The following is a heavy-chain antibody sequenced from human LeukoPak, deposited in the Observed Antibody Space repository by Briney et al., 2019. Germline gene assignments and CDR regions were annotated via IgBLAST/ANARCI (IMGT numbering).Heavy chain of an antibody. V-gene: IGHV3-21*01. Sequence: GGSLRLSCAASGFTFSSYGMHWVRQAPGKGLEWVSAISGSGGSTYYADPVKGRFTISRDNAKNSLYLQMNSLRAEDTAVYYCARDGPYSYDFDYWGQGTLVTVSS. CDR3: ARDGPYSYDFDY. CDR2: ISGSGGST. D-gene: IGHD5-18*01. CDR1: GFTFSSYG. J-gene: IGHJ4*02.